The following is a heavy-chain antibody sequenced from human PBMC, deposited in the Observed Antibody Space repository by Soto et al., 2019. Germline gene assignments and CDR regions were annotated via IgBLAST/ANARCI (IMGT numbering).Heavy chain of an antibody. CDR3: ARRSSRRAAAMDV. Sequence: SETLSLTCTVSGGSVSSGSYYWSWIRQPPGKGLEWIGYIYYSGSTNYNPSLKSRVTISVDTSKNQFSLKLSSVTDADTAAYYGARRSSRRAAAMDVWGQGTTVTVSS. V-gene: IGHV4-61*01. D-gene: IGHD6-13*01. CDR2: IYYSGST. J-gene: IGHJ6*02. CDR1: GGSVSSGSYY.